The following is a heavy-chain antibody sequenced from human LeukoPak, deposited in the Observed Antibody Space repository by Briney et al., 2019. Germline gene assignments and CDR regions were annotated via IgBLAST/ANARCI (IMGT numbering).Heavy chain of an antibody. J-gene: IGHJ4*02. CDR2: INPNSGGT. V-gene: IGHV1-2*02. CDR3: AKTEDYGSGSALDY. Sequence: GASVKVSCKASGYTFTGYYMHWVRQAPGQGLEWMGWINPNSGGTNYAQKFQGRVTMTRDTSISTAYMELSRLRSDDTAVYYCAKTEDYGSGSALDYWGQGTLVTVSS. D-gene: IGHD3-10*01. CDR1: GYTFTGYY.